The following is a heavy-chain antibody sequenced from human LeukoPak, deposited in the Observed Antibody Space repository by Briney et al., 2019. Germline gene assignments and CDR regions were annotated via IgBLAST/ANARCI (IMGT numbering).Heavy chain of an antibody. D-gene: IGHD3-3*01. CDR1: GGTFSSYA. CDR2: IIPIFGTA. CDR3: ASPGGTGQWSGNPGDYYYYYMDV. V-gene: IGHV1-69*05. Sequence: SVKVSCKASGGTFSSYAISWVRQAPGQRLEWMGRIIPIFGTANYAQKFQGRVTITTDESTSTAYMELSSLRSEDTAVYYCASPGGTGQWSGNPGDYYYYYMDVWGKGTTVTVSS. J-gene: IGHJ6*03.